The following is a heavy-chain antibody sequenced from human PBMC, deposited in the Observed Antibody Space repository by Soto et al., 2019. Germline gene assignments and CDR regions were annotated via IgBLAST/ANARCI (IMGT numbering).Heavy chain of an antibody. Sequence: QVQLQESGPGLVKPSQTLSLTCTVSGGSISSGGTGSYWTWIRQLPGKGLEWIGYIYYTGNTYYNXSXKXXPTISQDTSENQFSLKLTSVTAADTAVYFCASGHDAYKVRYWGQGTLVTVSS. J-gene: IGHJ4*02. D-gene: IGHD1-1*01. CDR3: ASGHDAYKVRY. CDR2: IYYTGNT. V-gene: IGHV4-31*03. CDR1: GGSISSGGTGSY.